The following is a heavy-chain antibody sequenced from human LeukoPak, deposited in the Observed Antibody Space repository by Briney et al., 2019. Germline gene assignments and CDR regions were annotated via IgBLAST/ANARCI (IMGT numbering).Heavy chain of an antibody. CDR3: ARHDGPRVYSEFDP. Sequence: PSETLSLTCTVSGGSISSSSDYWGWIRQPPGKGLEWIGSTYYSGSTYNNPSLKSRVTISVDTSKNQFSLKLSSVTAADTAVYYCARHDGPRVYSEFDPWGQGTLVTVSS. V-gene: IGHV4-39*01. CDR1: GGSISSSSDY. D-gene: IGHD6-13*01. CDR2: TYYSGST. J-gene: IGHJ5*02.